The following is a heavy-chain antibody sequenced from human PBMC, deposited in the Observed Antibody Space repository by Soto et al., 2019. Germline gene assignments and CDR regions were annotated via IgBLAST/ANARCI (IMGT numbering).Heavy chain of an antibody. CDR1: DHTFTYYG. J-gene: IGHJ6*02. Sequence: QVQLLHSGVEVKKPGASVKVSCNSSDHTFTYYGINWVRRAPGQGLAWMGWIRGYNGNTKYAQNFQDRVTMSADTSTRTAYMEMRSLTSDDTAVYFCAATGGHDFGLDVWGQGTTVTVSS. CDR2: IRGYNGNT. V-gene: IGHV1-18*01. D-gene: IGHD2-8*02. CDR3: AATGGHDFGLDV.